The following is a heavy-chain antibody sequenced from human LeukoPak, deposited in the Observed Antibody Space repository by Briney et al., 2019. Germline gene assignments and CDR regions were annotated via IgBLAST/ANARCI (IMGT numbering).Heavy chain of an antibody. CDR2: IIPIFGTA. V-gene: IGHV1-69*06. J-gene: IGHJ3*02. CDR3: ARDRGITIFSANAFDI. Sequence: GASVKVSCKASVGTFSSYAISWVRQAPGQGLEWMGGIIPIFGTANYAQKFQGRVTITADKSTSTAYMELSSLRSEDTAVYYCARDRGITIFSANAFDIWGQGTMVTVSS. D-gene: IGHD3-9*01. CDR1: VGTFSSYA.